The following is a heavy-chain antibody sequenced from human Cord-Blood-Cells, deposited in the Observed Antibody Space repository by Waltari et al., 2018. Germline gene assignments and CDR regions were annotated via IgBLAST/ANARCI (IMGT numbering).Heavy chain of an antibody. J-gene: IGHJ4*02. D-gene: IGHD6-19*01. CDR2: ISSSSSYI. V-gene: IGHV3-21*01. CDR1: GFTFSSHS. Sequence: EVQLVESGGGLVKPGGSLRLSCAASGFTFSSHSLHWFRQAHGKGLEWVSSISSSSSYIYYADSVKGRFTISRDNAKNSLYLQMNSLRAEDTAVYYCARDTYSSGWYDYWGQGTLVTVSS. CDR3: ARDTYSSGWYDY.